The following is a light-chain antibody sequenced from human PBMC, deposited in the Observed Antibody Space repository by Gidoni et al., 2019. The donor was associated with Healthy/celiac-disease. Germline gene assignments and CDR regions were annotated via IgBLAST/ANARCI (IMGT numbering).Light chain of an antibody. V-gene: IGKV1-39*01. CDR2: AAS. Sequence: SLSASVGDRVTITCRASQSISSYLNWYQQKPGKAPKLLIYAASSLQSGVPSRFSGSGSGTDFTLTIRSLQPADFATYYCQQSYSTPLFTFGPGTKVDIK. J-gene: IGKJ3*01. CDR1: QSISSY. CDR3: QQSYSTPLFT.